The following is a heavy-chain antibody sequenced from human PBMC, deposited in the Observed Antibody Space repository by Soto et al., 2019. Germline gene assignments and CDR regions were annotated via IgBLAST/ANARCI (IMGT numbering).Heavy chain of an antibody. CDR2: INPSGGST. CDR3: ATGTLSSYDILTGSWVLDY. CDR1: GYTFTSYY. J-gene: IGHJ4*02. Sequence: GASVKVSCKASGYTFTSYYMHWVRQAPGQGLEWMGIINPSGGSTSYAQKFQGRVTMTRDTSTSTVYMELSSLRSEDTAVYYCATGTLSSYDILTGSWVLDYWGQGTLFTVSS. D-gene: IGHD3-9*01. V-gene: IGHV1-46*03.